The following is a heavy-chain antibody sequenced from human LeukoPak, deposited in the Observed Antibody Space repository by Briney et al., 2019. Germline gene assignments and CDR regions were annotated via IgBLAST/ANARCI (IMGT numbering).Heavy chain of an antibody. CDR1: GGSLSSSSFY. CDR3: AREQDIVLMVYAAWFDP. CDR2: IYHSGST. D-gene: IGHD2-8*01. J-gene: IGHJ5*02. Sequence: SEPLSLTCTVAGGSLSSSSFYWGWIRQSPGRGLDWIGYIYHSGSTNYNPSLKSRVTISVDTSKNQFSLKLSSVTAADTAVYYCAREQDIVLMVYAAWFDPWGQGTLVTVSS. V-gene: IGHV4-39*07.